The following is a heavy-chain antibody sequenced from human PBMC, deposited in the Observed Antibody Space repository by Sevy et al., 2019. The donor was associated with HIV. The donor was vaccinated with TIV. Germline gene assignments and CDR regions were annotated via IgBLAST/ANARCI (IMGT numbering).Heavy chain of an antibody. Sequence: GESLKISCAASGFTFSSYSMNWVRQAPGKGLEWLSSISSSSSYIYYADSVKGRFSISRDNAKNSLYLQMNSLRAEDTAVYYCSREGAGVINYSYYYGMDDWGQGTTVTVSS. CDR1: GFTFSSYS. J-gene: IGHJ6*02. CDR3: SREGAGVINYSYYYGMDD. D-gene: IGHD6-19*01. CDR2: ISSSSSYI. V-gene: IGHV3-21*01.